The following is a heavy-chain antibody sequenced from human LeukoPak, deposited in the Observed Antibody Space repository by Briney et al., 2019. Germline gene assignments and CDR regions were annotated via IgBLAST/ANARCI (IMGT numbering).Heavy chain of an antibody. Sequence: ASVKVSCKASGYTFTGYYMHWVRQAPGQGLEWMGWIKPNSGGTNYAQKFQGRVTMTRDTSISTAYMELSRLRSDDTAVYYCARDRGFIVVLPASLSWFDPWGQGTLVTVSS. V-gene: IGHV1-2*02. CDR3: ARDRGFIVVLPASLSWFDP. CDR2: IKPNSGGT. D-gene: IGHD2-2*01. CDR1: GYTFTGYY. J-gene: IGHJ5*02.